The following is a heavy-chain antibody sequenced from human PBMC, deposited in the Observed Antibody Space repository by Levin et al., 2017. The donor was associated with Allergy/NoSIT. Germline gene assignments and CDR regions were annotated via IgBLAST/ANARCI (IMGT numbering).Heavy chain of an antibody. CDR1: SGSISNSH. CDR2: ISNSGNT. J-gene: IGHJ4*02. V-gene: IGHV4-59*08. D-gene: IGHD3-10*01. Sequence: SQTLSLTCSVSSGSISNSHWSWIRQSPAEGLEWIGHISNSGNTNYNPSLTSRVTISLYTSKSQISLRLSTVTAADTAVYYCARHVYIDGSPFDHWGQGTLVAVSS. CDR3: ARHVYIDGSPFDH.